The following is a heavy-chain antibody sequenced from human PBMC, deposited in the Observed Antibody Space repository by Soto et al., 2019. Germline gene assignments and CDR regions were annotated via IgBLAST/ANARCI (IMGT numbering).Heavy chain of an antibody. CDR3: ARGRGTYYYYGVDV. J-gene: IGHJ6*02. CDR2: VYYSGST. D-gene: IGHD1-26*01. V-gene: IGHV4-34*01. CDR1: GGPFSGDY. Sequence: QVQLQQWGAGLLNPSGTLSLTCGVYGGPFSGDYWSWIRQPPGKGLEWIGEVYYSGSTNYNPSLKSRVTISVDTSKNQFSLKLSSVTAADTAVYYCARGRGTYYYYGVDVWGQGTTVTVSS.